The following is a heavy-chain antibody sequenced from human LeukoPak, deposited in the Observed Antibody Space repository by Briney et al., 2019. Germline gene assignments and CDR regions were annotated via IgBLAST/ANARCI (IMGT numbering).Heavy chain of an antibody. J-gene: IGHJ4*02. CDR1: GFTFTSYA. Sequence: GGSLRLSCAASGFTFTSYALDWVRQAPGKGLEWVSVMYNNGNTHYADSVKGRFTISRDNVKNTLYLQMNSLRPEDTAVYYCARVGGDRVAYWGQGTLVTVSS. D-gene: IGHD4-17*01. V-gene: IGHV3-53*01. CDR2: MYNNGNT. CDR3: ARVGGDRVAY.